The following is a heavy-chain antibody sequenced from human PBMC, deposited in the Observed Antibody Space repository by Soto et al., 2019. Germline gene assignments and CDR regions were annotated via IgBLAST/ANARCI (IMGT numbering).Heavy chain of an antibody. CDR2: INWNGGAI. CDR3: AKDIVTTVISGGMDV. J-gene: IGHJ6*02. Sequence: SLRLSCAASGFTFDDYAMHWVRQAPGKGLEWVSGINWNGGAINYAGSVEGRFTISRDNAKNSLYLQMNSLRAEDTAFYYCAKDIVTTVISGGMDVWGQGTTVTVSS. CDR1: GFTFDDYA. D-gene: IGHD4-17*01. V-gene: IGHV3-9*01.